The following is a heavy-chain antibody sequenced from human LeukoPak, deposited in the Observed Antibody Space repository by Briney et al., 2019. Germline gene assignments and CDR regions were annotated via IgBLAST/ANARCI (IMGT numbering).Heavy chain of an antibody. Sequence: GGSLRLSCSASGFTFSRHHMTWVRQAPGKGLEWVSSISATSTFIEDADSVKGRFTISRDNAKNSVYLQMDSLKDEDTAVYYCATIPTGGLVRAGVIDVWGQGTTVTVSS. V-gene: IGHV3-21*01. J-gene: IGHJ6*02. CDR2: ISATSTFI. CDR3: ATIPTGGLVRAGVIDV. D-gene: IGHD2-21*01. CDR1: GFTFSRHH.